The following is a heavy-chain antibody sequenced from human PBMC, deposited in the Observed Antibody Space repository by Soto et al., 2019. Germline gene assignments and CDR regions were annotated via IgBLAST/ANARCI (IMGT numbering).Heavy chain of an antibody. CDR1: GFSFSIYA. J-gene: IGHJ4*02. Sequence: GFLCLAGAPAGFSFSIYATCWVRPAAGKVLELVSSIIYNGGDTSCADSVKGRFTISRDNSKNTLYLQMNSVRAEDAAVYFCTKAGDGGGFYFGDWGQGTLVTVSS. V-gene: IGHV3-23*01. CDR3: TKAGDGGGFYFGD. CDR2: IIYNGGDT. D-gene: IGHD2-21*02.